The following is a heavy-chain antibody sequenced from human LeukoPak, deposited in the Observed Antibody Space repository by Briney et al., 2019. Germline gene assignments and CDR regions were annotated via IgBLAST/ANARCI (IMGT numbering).Heavy chain of an antibody. CDR2: VNNDESRI. CDR3: GRGQYYGMDV. CDR1: GFTFSGYW. J-gene: IGHJ6*02. V-gene: IGHV3-74*01. Sequence: GGSLRLSCAASGFTFSGYWMHWVRQAPGKGLVWVSTVNNDESRIDYADSVKSRFTISRDNAKNTLYLQMNSLRAEDTAVYYCGRGQYYGMDVWGQGTTVIVSS.